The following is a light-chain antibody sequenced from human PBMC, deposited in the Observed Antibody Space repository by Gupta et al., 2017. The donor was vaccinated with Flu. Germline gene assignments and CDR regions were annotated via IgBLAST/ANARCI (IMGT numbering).Light chain of an antibody. CDR1: TSNIESNT. V-gene: IGLV1-44*01. CDR3: AAWDDNLNAWV. Sequence: QSVLTQPSSVSGTPGQRVTISCSGNTSNIESNTVTWYQHLPGAAPELLVYGDNQRPSGVPDRFSGSQSGTSASLAISGLQSEDEADYYCAAWDDNLNAWVFGGGTDLTVL. CDR2: GDN. J-gene: IGLJ3*02.